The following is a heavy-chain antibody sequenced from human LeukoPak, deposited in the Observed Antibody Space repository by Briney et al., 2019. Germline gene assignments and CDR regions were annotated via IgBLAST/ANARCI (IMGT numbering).Heavy chain of an antibody. CDR2: ITLDGIST. D-gene: IGHD6-19*01. V-gene: IGHV3-64*01. J-gene: IGHJ4*02. CDR3: ARVAVPGTYDY. Sequence: GGSLRLSCAASGFPFRSYAMHWVRQAPGKGLEYVSAITLDGISTYYANSVKGRFTISRDNSKNTLYLQMGSLRAEDMAVYYCARVAVPGTYDYWGQGTLVTVSP. CDR1: GFPFRSYA.